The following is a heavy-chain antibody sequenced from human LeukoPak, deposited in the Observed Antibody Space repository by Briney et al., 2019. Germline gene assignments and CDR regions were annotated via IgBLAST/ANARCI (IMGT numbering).Heavy chain of an antibody. D-gene: IGHD3-22*01. J-gene: IGHJ4*02. CDR2: MNPNSGNT. V-gene: IGHV1-8*01. Sequence: ASVKVSCKASGYTFTSYDVNWVRQATGQGLEWMGWMNPNSGNTGYAQKFQGRVTMTRNTSISTAYMELSSLRSEDMAVYYCARGLFYYDSSGYYIWGQGTLVTVSS. CDR3: ARGLFYYDSSGYYI. CDR1: GYTFTSYD.